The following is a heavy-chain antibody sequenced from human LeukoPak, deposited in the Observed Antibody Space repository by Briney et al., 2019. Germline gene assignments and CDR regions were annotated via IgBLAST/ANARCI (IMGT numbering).Heavy chain of an antibody. CDR2: INTNSGDT. Sequence: ASVKVSCKASEYTFTGYYMHWVRQAPGQGLEWMAWINTNSGDTHYAQRFQGRVTMTRDTSLSTAYMELSSLRSDDTAVYYCARGGVITLDYWGQGTLVTVSS. CDR1: EYTFTGYY. CDR3: ARGGVITLDY. V-gene: IGHV1-2*02. D-gene: IGHD3-10*01. J-gene: IGHJ4*02.